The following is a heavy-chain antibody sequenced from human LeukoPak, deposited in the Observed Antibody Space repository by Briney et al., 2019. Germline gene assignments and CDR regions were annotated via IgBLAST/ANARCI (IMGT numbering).Heavy chain of an antibody. Sequence: GGSLRLSCAASGFTFSSYAMSWVRQAPGKGLEWVSVIYSGGSTYYADSVKGRFTISRDNSKNTLYLQMNSLRAEDTAVYYCARVPWWLARPYYFDYWGQGTLVTVSS. D-gene: IGHD6-19*01. CDR3: ARVPWWLARPYYFDY. V-gene: IGHV3-66*01. J-gene: IGHJ4*02. CDR2: IYSGGST. CDR1: GFTFSSYA.